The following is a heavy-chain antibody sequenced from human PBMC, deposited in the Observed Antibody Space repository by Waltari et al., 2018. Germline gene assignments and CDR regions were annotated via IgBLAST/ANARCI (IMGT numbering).Heavy chain of an antibody. CDR2: MSYSGAT. V-gene: IGHV4-39*01. CDR1: VVSITSNRHY. Sequence: QLQLQESGPGLVKPSETLSLPCSVSVVSITSNRHYWGWFRQPPGQGLEWIGTMSYSGATYSSPSLKSRVTISRDTSKNQLSLKLGSVTAADTAIYYCATYIGASVGTAAFDVWGQGTMVSVSS. D-gene: IGHD1-1*01. J-gene: IGHJ3*01. CDR3: ATYIGASVGTAAFDV.